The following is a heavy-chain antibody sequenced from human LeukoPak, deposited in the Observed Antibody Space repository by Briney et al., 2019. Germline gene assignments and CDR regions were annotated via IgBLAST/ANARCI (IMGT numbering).Heavy chain of an antibody. CDR2: IYPDDSDT. J-gene: IGHJ3*02. CDR1: GYSFSIYW. D-gene: IGHD4-17*01. V-gene: IGHV5-51*01. Sequence: GESLKISCEGYGYSFSIYWIGWVRQMPGKGLELMGIIYPDDSDTRYSPSFQGQVTFSADKSISTVYLQWSSLKASDTAIYYCARQPHFGDYPGDDSFDIWGQGTMVTVSS. CDR3: ARQPHFGDYPGDDSFDI.